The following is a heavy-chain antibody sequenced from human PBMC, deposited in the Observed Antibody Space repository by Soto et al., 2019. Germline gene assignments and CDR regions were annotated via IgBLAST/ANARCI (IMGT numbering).Heavy chain of an antibody. CDR2: IIPIFGTA. V-gene: IGHV1-69*13. D-gene: IGHD3-10*01. Sequence: ASVKVSCKASGGTFSSYAISWVRQAPGQGLEWMGGIIPIFGTANYAQKFQGRVTITADESTSTAYMELSSLRSEDTAVYYCASPSNSSGAFDIWGQGTMVTVSS. J-gene: IGHJ3*02. CDR1: GGTFSSYA. CDR3: ASPSNSSGAFDI.